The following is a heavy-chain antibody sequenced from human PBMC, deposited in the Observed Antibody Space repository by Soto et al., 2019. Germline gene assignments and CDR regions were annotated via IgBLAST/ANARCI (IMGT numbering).Heavy chain of an antibody. V-gene: IGHV3-23*01. CDR2: ISGSGSRI. CDR3: VKEALVGTQGPWNYFDY. J-gene: IGHJ4*02. D-gene: IGHD1-26*01. CDR1: GFTFSAYA. Sequence: GGSLRLSCPASGFTFSAYAMTWVRQAPGKGLEWVSVISGSGSRINYADSVKGRFTISRDNSKNTVYLQMNSVRAEDTAVYYCVKEALVGTQGPWNYFDYWDKEPRFTASS.